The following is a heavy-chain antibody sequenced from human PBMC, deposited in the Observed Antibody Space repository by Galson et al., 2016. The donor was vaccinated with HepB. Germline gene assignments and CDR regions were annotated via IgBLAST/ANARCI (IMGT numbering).Heavy chain of an antibody. CDR1: GFTFGDYY. CDR2: ISTTGSNT. D-gene: IGHD4-17*01. V-gene: IGHV3-11*01. CDR3: ARDDETYGDPDF. J-gene: IGHJ4*02. Sequence: SLRLSCAASGFTFGDYYMTWTRQAPGKGLEWVSYISTTGSNTYYADSVKGRFTISRDSAKNSLYVQMNSLRVEDTAVYYCARDDETYGDPDFWGQGTLVTVSS.